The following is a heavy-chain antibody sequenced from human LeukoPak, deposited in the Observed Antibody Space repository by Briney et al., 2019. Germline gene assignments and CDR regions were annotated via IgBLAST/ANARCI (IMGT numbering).Heavy chain of an antibody. CDR1: GGSISSYY. D-gene: IGHD5-12*01. Sequence: WETLSLTCTVSGGSISSYYWSWIRQPAGKGLEWIGRIYASGSTHYNPSLKSRVTMSVDTSKKQFSLNLSSVTAADTAVYYCARDQGGYLSWFDPWGQGTLVTVSS. V-gene: IGHV4-4*07. CDR2: IYASGST. CDR3: ARDQGGYLSWFDP. J-gene: IGHJ5*02.